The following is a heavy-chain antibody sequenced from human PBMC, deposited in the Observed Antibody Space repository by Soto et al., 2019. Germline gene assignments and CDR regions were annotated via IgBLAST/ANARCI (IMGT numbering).Heavy chain of an antibody. CDR3: ARRYGSAFDI. D-gene: IGHD3-10*01. J-gene: IGHJ3*02. V-gene: IGHV4-59*01. CDR2: IYDGDSA. Sequence: PSETLSLTCTVSGGSISSYYWSWIRQPPGKGLEWIGYIYDGDSANYNPSLKSRVTISVDTSKKQFSLRLSSVTAADTAVYYCARRYGSAFDIWGQGTMVT. CDR1: GGSISSYY.